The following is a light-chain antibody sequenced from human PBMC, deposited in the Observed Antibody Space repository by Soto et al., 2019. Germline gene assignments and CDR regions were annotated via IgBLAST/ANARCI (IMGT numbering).Light chain of an antibody. V-gene: IGKV1-5*03. CDR1: QSISTW. CDR2: KAS. J-gene: IGKJ1*01. Sequence: DIQMTQSPSTLSASVGDRVTITCRASQSISTWLSWYQQKPGKAPKVLIYKASNLQSVVSSRFSGSGSGTEFTLTISSLQPDDFATYYCQDYNSWTFGQGTKVDIK. CDR3: QDYNSWT.